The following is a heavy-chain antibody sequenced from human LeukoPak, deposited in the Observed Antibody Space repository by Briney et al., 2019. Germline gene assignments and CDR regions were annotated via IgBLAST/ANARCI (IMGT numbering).Heavy chain of an antibody. CDR3: ARVSHLRAEAWFDP. CDR1: GGSISSYY. V-gene: IGHV4-59*08. J-gene: IGHJ5*02. CDR2: IYYIGST. Sequence: PSETLSLTCTVSGGSISSYYWSWIRQVPGKGLEWIAYIYYIGSTDYNPSLKSRVTISVDTSKNQFSLKLSSVTAADTAVYYCARVSHLRAEAWFDPWGQGTLVTVSS.